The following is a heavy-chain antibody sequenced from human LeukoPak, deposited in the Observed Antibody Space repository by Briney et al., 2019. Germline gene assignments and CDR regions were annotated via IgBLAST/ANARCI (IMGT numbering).Heavy chain of an antibody. J-gene: IGHJ4*02. V-gene: IGHV1-2*02. CDR2: INPNSGVT. Sequence: SGKVSCKASGYTFTDYYMHWVRQAPGQGLEWMGWINPNSGVTNYAQNFQGRVTMTRDTSISTAYMELTWLSSDDTAVYYCARERSNGGLRLDFWGQGTLVTASS. CDR1: GYTFTDYY. D-gene: IGHD3-16*01. CDR3: ARERSNGGLRLDF.